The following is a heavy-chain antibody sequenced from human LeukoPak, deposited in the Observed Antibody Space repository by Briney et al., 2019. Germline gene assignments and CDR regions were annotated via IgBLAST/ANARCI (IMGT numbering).Heavy chain of an antibody. D-gene: IGHD3-22*01. CDR3: ARDEDTYYYDSSGELGMDV. V-gene: IGHV1-18*01. Sequence: ASVKVSCKASGYTFTSYGISWVRQAPGQGLEWMGWISAYNGNTNYAQKLQGRVTMTTDTSTSTAYMELRSLRSDDTAVYYCARDEDTYYYDSSGELGMDVWGQGTTVTVSS. CDR1: GYTFTSYG. CDR2: ISAYNGNT. J-gene: IGHJ6*02.